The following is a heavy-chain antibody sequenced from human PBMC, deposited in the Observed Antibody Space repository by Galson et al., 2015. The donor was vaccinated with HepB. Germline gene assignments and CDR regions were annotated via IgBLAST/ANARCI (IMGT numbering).Heavy chain of an antibody. CDR3: AKKFGEFVDY. CDR1: GFTFGSYA. Sequence: SLRLSCAASGFTFGSYAMRWVRQAPGKGLEWVSDISGSGESTYYADSVKGRFTISRDNSKNTLYLQMNTLRAEDTAVYYCAKKFGEFVDYWGQGTLVTGSS. V-gene: IGHV3-23*01. CDR2: ISGSGEST. D-gene: IGHD3-10*01. J-gene: IGHJ4*02.